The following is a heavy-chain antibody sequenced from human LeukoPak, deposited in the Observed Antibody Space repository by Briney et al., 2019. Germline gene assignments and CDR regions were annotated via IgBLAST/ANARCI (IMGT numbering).Heavy chain of an antibody. V-gene: IGHV1-18*01. D-gene: IGHD1-26*01. Sequence: ASVKVSCKASGYTFTSYVISWVRLAPGQGLEWMGWISTYNGNTNYAQKLQGRVTMTTDTSTSTAYMELRSLRSDDTAVYYCRVGATLFDYWGQGTLVTVSS. CDR2: ISTYNGNT. CDR1: GYTFTSYV. CDR3: RVGATLFDY. J-gene: IGHJ4*02.